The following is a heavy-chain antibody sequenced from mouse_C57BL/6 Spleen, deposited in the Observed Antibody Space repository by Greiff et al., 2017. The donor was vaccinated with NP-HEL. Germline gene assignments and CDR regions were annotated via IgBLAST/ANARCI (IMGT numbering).Heavy chain of an antibody. J-gene: IGHJ2*01. Sequence: EVKLMESGGGLVKPGGSLKLSCAASGFTFSSYAMSWVRQTPEKRLEWVATISDGGSYTYYPDNVKGRFTISRDNAKNNLYLQMSHLKSEDTAMYYCAREGYYSNLDYWGKGTTLTVSS. CDR3: AREGYYSNLDY. CDR1: GFTFSSYA. V-gene: IGHV5-4*01. D-gene: IGHD2-5*01. CDR2: ISDGGSYT.